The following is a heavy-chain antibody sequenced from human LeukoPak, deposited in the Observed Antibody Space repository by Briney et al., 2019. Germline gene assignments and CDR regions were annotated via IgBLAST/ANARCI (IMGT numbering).Heavy chain of an antibody. Sequence: PGGSLRLSCAASGFTFSSYAMSWVRQAPGKGLEWVSAISGSGGSTYYADSVKGRFTISRDNSKNTLYLQMNSLRAEDTAVYYCARTRSIFGVVSNFDYWGQGTLVTVSS. CDR2: ISGSGGST. CDR1: GFTFSSYA. V-gene: IGHV3-23*01. J-gene: IGHJ4*02. D-gene: IGHD3-3*02. CDR3: ARTRSIFGVVSNFDY.